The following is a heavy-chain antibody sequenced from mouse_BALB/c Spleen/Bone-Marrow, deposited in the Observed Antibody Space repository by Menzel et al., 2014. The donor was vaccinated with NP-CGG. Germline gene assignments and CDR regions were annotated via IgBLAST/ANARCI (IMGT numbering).Heavy chain of an antibody. CDR2: ISSGGSYT. J-gene: IGHJ4*01. CDR3: TRQRGDYAMDY. V-gene: IGHV5-9-3*01. Sequence: EVKLVESGGGLVKPGGSLKLSCAASGFTFSSYGVSWVRQTPEKRLGWVATISSGGSYTFYPDSVKGRFTISRDNAKNTLYLQMSSLRSEDTAMYYCTRQRGDYAMDYWGQGTSVTVSS. CDR1: GFTFSSYG. D-gene: IGHD1-1*02.